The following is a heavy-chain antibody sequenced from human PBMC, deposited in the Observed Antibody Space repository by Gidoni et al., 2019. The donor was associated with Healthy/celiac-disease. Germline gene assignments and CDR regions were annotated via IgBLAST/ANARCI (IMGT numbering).Heavy chain of an antibody. D-gene: IGHD3-22*01. Sequence: QVQLQESGPGLVKPSETLSLTCTVSGGSISSYYWSWIRQPPGKGLEWIGYIYYSGSTNYNPSLKSRVTISVDTSKNQFSLKLSSVTAADTAVYYCARSGGYRGDIYYYGMDVWGQGTTVTVSS. J-gene: IGHJ6*02. V-gene: IGHV4-59*01. CDR1: GGSISSYY. CDR2: IYYSGST. CDR3: ARSGGYRGDIYYYGMDV.